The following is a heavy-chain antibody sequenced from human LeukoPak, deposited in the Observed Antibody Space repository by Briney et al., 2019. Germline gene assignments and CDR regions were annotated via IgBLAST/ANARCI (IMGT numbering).Heavy chain of an antibody. V-gene: IGHV3-53*01. J-gene: IGHJ4*02. CDR1: GFTFDDYA. Sequence: GGSLRLSCTASGFTFDDYAMSWVRQVPGKGLEWVSVIHAGGTTFYADSVKGRFTISRDNSKNTLYLQMNSLRADDTAVYYCAREVRGDYFDFWGQGTLVTVSS. CDR3: AREVRGDYFDF. CDR2: IHAGGTT. D-gene: IGHD3-16*01.